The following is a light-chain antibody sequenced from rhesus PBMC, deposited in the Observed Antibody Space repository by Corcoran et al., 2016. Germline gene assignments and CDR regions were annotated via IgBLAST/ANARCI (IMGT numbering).Light chain of an antibody. V-gene: IGKV3-42*01. CDR1: QSVSNK. Sequence: EIVMTQSPATLSLSPGERATLSCRASQSVSNKLAWYQQKPGQAPKLLSYVASSRATGIPDSLSGSGAGTEFTLTISSLEPEDVGVYYCQQDYTWPLTFGGGTKVELK. CDR3: QQDYTWPLT. J-gene: IGKJ4*01. CDR2: VAS.